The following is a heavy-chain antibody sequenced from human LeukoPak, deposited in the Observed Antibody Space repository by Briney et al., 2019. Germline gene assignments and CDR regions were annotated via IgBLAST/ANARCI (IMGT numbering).Heavy chain of an antibody. D-gene: IGHD5-12*01. Sequence: SSETLSLTCTVSGGSISSYYWSWIRRPPGKGLEWIGFIYYSGSANYNPSLRSRVTMSVDTSKNQFSLKLTSVTAADTAVYYCARTGVVATSYFFDYWGQGILVTVSS. J-gene: IGHJ4*02. CDR3: ARTGVVATSYFFDY. V-gene: IGHV4-59*01. CDR1: GGSISSYY. CDR2: IYYSGSA.